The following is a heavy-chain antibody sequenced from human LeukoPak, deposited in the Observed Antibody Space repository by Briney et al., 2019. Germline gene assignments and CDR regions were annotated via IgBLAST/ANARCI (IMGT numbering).Heavy chain of an antibody. CDR2: ISIGPAYI. V-gene: IGHV3-21*01. CDR1: GFTFSTYT. CDR3: ARDGDSTVDFDY. Sequence: GGSLRLSCVASGFTFSTYTMNWVRQAPGKGLEWVASISIGPAYIYYADSVKGRFTISRDDANESLYLQMNSLRAEDTAVYYCARDGDSTVDFDYWGQGSLVTVSS. J-gene: IGHJ4*02. D-gene: IGHD4-23*01.